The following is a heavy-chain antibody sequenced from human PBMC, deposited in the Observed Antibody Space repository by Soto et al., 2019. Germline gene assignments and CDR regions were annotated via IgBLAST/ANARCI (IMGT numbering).Heavy chain of an antibody. CDR3: ASHYYYGSGSYPPFDY. Sequence: ASVKVSCKASGYTFTGYYMHWVRQAPGQGLEWMGWINPNSGGTNYAQKFQGRVTMTRDTSISTAYMELSRLRSDDTAVYYCASHYYYGSGSYPPFDYRGQGTLVTVSS. CDR2: INPNSGGT. CDR1: GYTFTGYY. D-gene: IGHD3-10*01. V-gene: IGHV1-2*02. J-gene: IGHJ4*02.